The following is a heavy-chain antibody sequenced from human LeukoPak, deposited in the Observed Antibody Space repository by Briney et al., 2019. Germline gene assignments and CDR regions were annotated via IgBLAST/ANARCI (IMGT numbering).Heavy chain of an antibody. CDR2: ISAYNGNT. J-gene: IGHJ3*02. D-gene: IGHD3-3*01. Sequence: ASVKVSCKASGYTFTSYGISWVRQAPGQGLEWMGWISAYNGNTNYAQKLQGRVTMTTDTSTSTAYMELRSLRSDDTAVYYCAREDITIFGVVIIEAGDAFDIWGQGTMVTVSS. CDR3: AREDITIFGVVIIEAGDAFDI. V-gene: IGHV1-18*01. CDR1: GYTFTSYG.